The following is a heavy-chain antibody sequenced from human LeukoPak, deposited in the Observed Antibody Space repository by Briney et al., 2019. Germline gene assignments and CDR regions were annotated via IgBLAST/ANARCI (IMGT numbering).Heavy chain of an antibody. D-gene: IGHD4-23*01. V-gene: IGHV3-74*01. CDR1: GFTFSSYW. Sequence: GGSLRLPCAASGFTFSSYWMNWVRQAPGKGLVWVSRIASDGSSTTYADSVRGRFSISRDNAKNTLYLQMNSLRVEDTAVYYCARGRPHGNDYWGQGTLVTVSS. CDR2: IASDGSST. J-gene: IGHJ4*02. CDR3: ARGRPHGNDY.